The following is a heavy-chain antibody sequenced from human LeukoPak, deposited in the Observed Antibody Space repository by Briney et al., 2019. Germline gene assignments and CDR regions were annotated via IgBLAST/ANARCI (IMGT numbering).Heavy chain of an antibody. CDR1: GFTFSSYW. V-gene: IGHV3-7*01. D-gene: IGHD2-15*01. CDR2: IKEDGSAR. J-gene: IGHJ4*02. Sequence: GGSLRLSCAASGFTFSSYWMSWVRQAPGKGLEWVANIKEDGSARYYVDSVRGRFTISRDNAKNSLYLQMNSLREEDTAVYYCARDTRYSTYSWGQGTLVTVSS. CDR3: ARDTRYSTYS.